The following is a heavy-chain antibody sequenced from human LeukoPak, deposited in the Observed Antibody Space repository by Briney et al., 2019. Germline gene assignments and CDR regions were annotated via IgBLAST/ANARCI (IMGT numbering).Heavy chain of an antibody. J-gene: IGHJ4*02. Sequence: ASVKVSCKASGYTFTGYYMHWVRQAPGQGPEWMGWINPNSGGTNYAQKFQGRVTMTRDTSISTAYMELSRLRSDDTAVYYCARVKSSAVAGNFDYWGQGTLVTVSS. CDR3: ARVKSSAVAGNFDY. V-gene: IGHV1-2*02. CDR2: INPNSGGT. D-gene: IGHD6-19*01. CDR1: GYTFTGYY.